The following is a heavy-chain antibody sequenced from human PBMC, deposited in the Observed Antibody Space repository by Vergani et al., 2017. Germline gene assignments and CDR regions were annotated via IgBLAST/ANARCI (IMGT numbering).Heavy chain of an antibody. D-gene: IGHD3-16*02. J-gene: IGHJ6*03. CDR3: ARASLRALVGYYYYKDV. CDR1: GGSMSGYY. V-gene: IGHV4-59*01. CDR2: MYHSGST. Sequence: QVRLQESGPGLVKPSETLSLTCSVSGGSMSGYYWSWIRQPPGQELEWIGYMYHSGSTNYNPSLETRVTISGDTSKNQFSLKLNSVTAADTAVYYCARASLRALVGYYYYKDVWGKGKTVVVSS.